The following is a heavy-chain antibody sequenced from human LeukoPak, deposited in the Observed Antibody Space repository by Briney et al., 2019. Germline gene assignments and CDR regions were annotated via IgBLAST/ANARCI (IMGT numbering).Heavy chain of an antibody. J-gene: IGHJ4*02. D-gene: IGHD3-22*01. V-gene: IGHV3-11*04. Sequence: GGSLRLSCAASGFTFSNYYMSWIRQAPGKGLEWVSYISSSGSTIYYADSVKGRFTISRDNAKNSLYLQMNSLRAEDTAVYYCARDLSSPGFNYYDSSGYYYDYWGQGTLVTVSS. CDR1: GFTFSNYY. CDR2: ISSSGSTI. CDR3: ARDLSSPGFNYYDSSGYYYDY.